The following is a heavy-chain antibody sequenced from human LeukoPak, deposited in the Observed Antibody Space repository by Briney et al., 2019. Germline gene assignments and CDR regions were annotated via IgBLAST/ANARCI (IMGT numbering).Heavy chain of an antibody. D-gene: IGHD5-18*01. J-gene: IGHJ6*02. CDR2: IIPIPGIA. V-gene: IGHV1-69*04. Sequence: SVKVSCKASGGTFSSYAISWVRQAPGQGLEWMGRIIPIPGIANYAQKFQGRVTITADKSTSTAYMELSSLRSEDTAVYYCVRGTDTAMVSMDVWGQGTTVTVSS. CDR3: VRGTDTAMVSMDV. CDR1: GGTFSSYA.